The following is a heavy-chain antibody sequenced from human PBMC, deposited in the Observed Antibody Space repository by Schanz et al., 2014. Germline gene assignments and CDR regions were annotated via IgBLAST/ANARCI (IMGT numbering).Heavy chain of an antibody. CDR1: GFTFSDYY. CDR3: ASSRTRYCSSTSCVPGAFDF. V-gene: IGHV3-11*01. Sequence: QVQLVESGGGLVKPGGSLRLSCAASGFTFSDYYMSWIRQAPGKGLEWVSYISNSGTTIYYADSVKGRFTISRDNAKNSLYLQMNSLRVDDTAVYYCASSRTRYCSSTSCVPGAFDFWGQGTLVTVSS. J-gene: IGHJ3*01. D-gene: IGHD2-2*01. CDR2: ISNSGTTI.